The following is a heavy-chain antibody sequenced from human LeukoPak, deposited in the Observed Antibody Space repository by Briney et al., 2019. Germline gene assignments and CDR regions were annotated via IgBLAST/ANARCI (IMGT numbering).Heavy chain of an antibody. J-gene: IGHJ4*02. CDR1: GGSFSGYY. CDR2: INHSGST. V-gene: IGHV4-34*01. D-gene: IGHD3-22*01. CDR3: ARLANYYYYDSSGYEIFDY. Sequence: SETLSLTCAVYGGSFSGYYWSWIRQPPGKGLEWIGEINHSGSTNYNPSLKSRVTISVDKSKNQFSLKLSSVTAADTAVYYCARLANYYYYDSSGYEIFDYWGQGTLVTVSS.